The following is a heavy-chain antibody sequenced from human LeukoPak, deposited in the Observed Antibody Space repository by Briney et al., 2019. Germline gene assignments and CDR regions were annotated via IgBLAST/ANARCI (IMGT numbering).Heavy chain of an antibody. CDR2: NYTGGST. CDR1: GITVSSNY. Sequence: GGSLRLSCEASGITVSSNYMIWVRQAPGKGLEWVSVNYTGGSTHHADSVKGRFTISRDNSKDTLSLQMNSLRAEDTAVYYCARVYSNFWFDRWGQGTLVTVSS. V-gene: IGHV3-66*01. D-gene: IGHD4-11*01. CDR3: ARVYSNFWFDR. J-gene: IGHJ5*02.